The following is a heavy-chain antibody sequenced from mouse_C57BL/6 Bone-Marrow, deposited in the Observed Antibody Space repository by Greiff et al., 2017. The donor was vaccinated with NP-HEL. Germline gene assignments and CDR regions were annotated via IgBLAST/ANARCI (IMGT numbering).Heavy chain of an antibody. CDR1: GYTFTSYT. D-gene: IGHD2-13*01. CDR2: INPSSGYT. Sequence: QVQLQQSGAELARPGASVKMSCKASGYTFTSYTMHWVKQRPGQGLEWIGYINPSSGYTKYNQKFKDKATLTADKSSSTAYMQLSSLTSEDSAVYYWSRSWGLCRRGFYAMDYWGQGTSVTVSS. V-gene: IGHV1-4*01. CDR3: SRSWGLCRRGFYAMDY. J-gene: IGHJ4*01.